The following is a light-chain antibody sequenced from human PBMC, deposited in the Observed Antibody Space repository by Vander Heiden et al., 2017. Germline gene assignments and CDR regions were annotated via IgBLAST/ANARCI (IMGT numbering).Light chain of an antibody. Sequence: DIQMTQSPSSLSASVGDRVTITCRASQSISSYLNWYQQKPGKAPKRLIYAAASWRSGVPSRCSGSGSGTDFTLTISSLQPEDFATFYCQQSYSTPPYTFGQGTKLEIK. CDR3: QQSYSTPPYT. CDR1: QSISSY. CDR2: AAA. V-gene: IGKV1-39*01. J-gene: IGKJ2*01.